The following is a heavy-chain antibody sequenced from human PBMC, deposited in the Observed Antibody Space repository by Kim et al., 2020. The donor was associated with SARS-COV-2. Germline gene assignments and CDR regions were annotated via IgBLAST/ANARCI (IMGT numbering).Heavy chain of an antibody. J-gene: IGHJ4*02. CDR3: ARREGGSNYFDY. Sequence: SNPYPKSRVTLSVNTSKNQFHLKLSSVTAADTAVYYCARREGGSNYFDYWGQGTLVTVSS. V-gene: IGHV4-59*08. D-gene: IGHD1-26*01.